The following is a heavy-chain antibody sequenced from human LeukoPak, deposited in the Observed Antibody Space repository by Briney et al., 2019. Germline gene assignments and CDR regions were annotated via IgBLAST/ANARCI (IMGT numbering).Heavy chain of an antibody. CDR3: ARVPGYYSSSWYFDY. D-gene: IGHD6-13*01. V-gene: IGHV4-39*07. CDR1: GGSISSSSYY. J-gene: IGHJ4*02. CDR2: IYYSGST. Sequence: PSETLSLTCTVSGGSISSSSYYWGWIRQPPGKGLEWIGSIYYSGSTYYNPSLKSRVTISVDTSKNQFSLKLSSVTAADTAVYYCARVPGYYSSSWYFDYWGQGTLVTVSS.